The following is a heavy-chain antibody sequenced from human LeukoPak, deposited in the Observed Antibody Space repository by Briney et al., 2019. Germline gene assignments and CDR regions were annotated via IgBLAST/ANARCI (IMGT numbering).Heavy chain of an antibody. CDR2: IYPGDSDT. Sequence: GESLKISCKGSGYSLTSYYIAWVRQMPGKGLEWMGIIYPGDSDTRYSPSFQGQATISADKSISTAYLQWSSLKASDTAMYYCAATMIVNHDAFDIWGQGTMVTVSS. CDR1: GYSLTSYY. V-gene: IGHV5-51*01. D-gene: IGHD3-22*01. CDR3: AATMIVNHDAFDI. J-gene: IGHJ3*02.